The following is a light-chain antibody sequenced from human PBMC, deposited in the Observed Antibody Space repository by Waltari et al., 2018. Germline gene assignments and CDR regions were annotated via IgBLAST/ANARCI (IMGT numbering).Light chain of an antibody. J-gene: IGKJ5*01. Sequence: DIQMTQSPSSLSASVGDRVTITCRASQSISSSLNWYQKKPGKAPKLLSYAASSLPSGVPSRFIGSGSGTDFSLTISSLQLEDFATYYCQQSSTTPPFGQGTRLESK. V-gene: IGKV1-39*01. CDR2: AAS. CDR3: QQSSTTPP. CDR1: QSISSS.